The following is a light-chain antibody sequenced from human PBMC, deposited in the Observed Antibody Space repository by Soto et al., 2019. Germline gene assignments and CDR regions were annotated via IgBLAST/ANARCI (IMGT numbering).Light chain of an antibody. J-gene: IGLJ3*02. Sequence: QSALTQPRSVSGSPGQSVTISCTGTRSDVGGYNYVSWYQQYPGKAPKLIIYDVTKRPSGVPDRFSGSKSGNTASLTISGLQAEDEADYHCCSYAGTYTLWVLGGGTKLTV. CDR2: DVT. CDR3: CSYAGTYTLWV. CDR1: RSDVGGYNY. V-gene: IGLV2-11*01.